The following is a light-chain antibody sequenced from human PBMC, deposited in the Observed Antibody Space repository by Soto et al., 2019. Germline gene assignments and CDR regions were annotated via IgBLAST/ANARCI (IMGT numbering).Light chain of an antibody. J-gene: IGKJ2*01. V-gene: IGKV2-24*01. CDR1: QSLVHRDGNTY. CDR3: MQATQFPYT. CDR2: KVS. Sequence: EIVMTQTPLTSPVTLGQAASISCRSSQSLVHRDGNTYLSWLQQRPGQPPRLLMYKVSNRLSGVPDRFSGSGAGADFTLRISRVEAEDVGVYYCMQATQFPYTFGQGTKLEI.